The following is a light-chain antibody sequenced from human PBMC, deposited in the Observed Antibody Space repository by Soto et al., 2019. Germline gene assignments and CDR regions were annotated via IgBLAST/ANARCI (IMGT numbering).Light chain of an antibody. Sequence: DIQMTQSPSSLSASVGDRVTISCRSSENIRNYLIWYRQKPGKAPELLMYVGSTLESGVPSRFSGSGLGTAFTLTIKSLQPEDFGVYYCQQSYIVPYTFGRGTSLDI. CDR3: QQSYIVPYT. V-gene: IGKV1-39*01. J-gene: IGKJ2*01. CDR2: VGS. CDR1: ENIRNY.